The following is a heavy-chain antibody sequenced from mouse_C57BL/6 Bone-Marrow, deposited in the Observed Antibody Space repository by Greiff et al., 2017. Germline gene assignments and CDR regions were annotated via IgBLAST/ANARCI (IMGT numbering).Heavy chain of an antibody. V-gene: IGHV1-64*01. CDR2: IHPNSGST. CDR3: ARTPRGLYYFDY. Sequence: QVQLQQPGAELVKPGASVKLSCKASGDTFTSYWMHWVKQRPGQGLEWIGMIHPNSGSTNYNEKFKSKATLTVDKSSSTAYMQLSSLTSEDSAVYYCARTPRGLYYFDYWGQGTTLTVSS. J-gene: IGHJ2*01. CDR1: GDTFTSYW. D-gene: IGHD3-3*01.